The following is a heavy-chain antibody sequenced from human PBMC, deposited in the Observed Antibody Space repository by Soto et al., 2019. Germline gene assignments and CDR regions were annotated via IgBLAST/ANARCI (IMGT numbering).Heavy chain of an antibody. CDR3: ARDVRFCFSTSCKGAFDI. V-gene: IGHV4-4*02. CDR1: GGCISTNNW. CDR2: IYHSGST. Sequence: SETLSLTYPISGGCISTNNWCSWLRQPPGKGLEWIGEIYHSGSTNYNPSLKSRVTISVDKSKNQFSLKLSSATAADSAVYYCARDVRFCFSTSCKGAFDIWGQGTMVT. J-gene: IGHJ3*02. D-gene: IGHD2-2*01.